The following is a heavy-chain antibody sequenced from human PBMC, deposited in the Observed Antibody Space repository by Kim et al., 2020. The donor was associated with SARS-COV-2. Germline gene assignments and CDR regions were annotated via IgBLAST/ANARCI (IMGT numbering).Heavy chain of an antibody. CDR2: IYYSGST. J-gene: IGHJ4*02. D-gene: IGHD2-8*01. CDR1: GGSISSGGYY. V-gene: IGHV4-31*03. CDR3: ARFRAYGVDY. Sequence: SETLSLTCTVSGGSISSGGYYWSWIRQHPGKGLEWIGYIYYSGSTYYNPSLKSRVTISVDTSKNQFSLKLSSVTAADTAVYYCARFRAYGVDYWGQGTLVTVSS.